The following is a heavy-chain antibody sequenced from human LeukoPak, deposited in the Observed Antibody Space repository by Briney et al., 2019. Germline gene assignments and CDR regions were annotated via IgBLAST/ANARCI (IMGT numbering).Heavy chain of an antibody. CDR1: GFTFSAYS. Sequence: GGSLRLSCAASGFTFSAYSMNWVRQAPGKGLEWVSSINIDSRYIYYADSVKGRFTISRDNSENTLYLQMNSLRAEDTAVYYCARTNERYSNYNLFDYWGQGTLVTVSS. V-gene: IGHV3-21*01. CDR2: INIDSRYI. CDR3: ARTNERYSNYNLFDY. D-gene: IGHD4-11*01. J-gene: IGHJ4*02.